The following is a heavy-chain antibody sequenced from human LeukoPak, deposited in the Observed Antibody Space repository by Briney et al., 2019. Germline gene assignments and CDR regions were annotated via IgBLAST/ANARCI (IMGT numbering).Heavy chain of an antibody. V-gene: IGHV3-53*01. Sequence: PGGSLRLSCAASGFTVSSNYIWVRQAPGKGLEWVSVTYSGGSTSYADSVKGRFTISRDNAKNSLYLQMNSLRAEDTALYHCARDRHYYGSGEDLGYWGQGTLVTVSS. CDR3: ARDRHYYGSGEDLGY. CDR1: GFTVSSNY. D-gene: IGHD3-10*01. J-gene: IGHJ4*02. CDR2: TYSGGST.